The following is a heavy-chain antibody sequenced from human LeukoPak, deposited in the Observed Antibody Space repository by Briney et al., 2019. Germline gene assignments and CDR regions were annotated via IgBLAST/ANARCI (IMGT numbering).Heavy chain of an antibody. V-gene: IGHV1-69*05. CDR2: IIPIFGTA. CDR1: GGTFRSYA. D-gene: IGHD3-16*02. CDR3: ARGRYVWGSYRSTFDY. Sequence: SVKVSXKASGGTFRSYAISWVRQAPGQGLEWMGRIIPIFGTANYAQKFQGRVTITTDESTSTAYMELSSLRSEDTAVYYCARGRYVWGSYRSTFDYWGQGTLVTVSS. J-gene: IGHJ4*02.